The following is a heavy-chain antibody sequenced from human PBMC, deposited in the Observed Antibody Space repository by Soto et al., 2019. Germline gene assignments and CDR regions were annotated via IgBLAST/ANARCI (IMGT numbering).Heavy chain of an antibody. V-gene: IGHV3-64D*06. Sequence: SGFTFSEYSMHCVRQAPGKGLQYVSTISSDGDITYYADSVKGRFTISRDNSKNTLYLQMNSLRPEDTAVYYCVKVSTFYDILTGYYSKNFFDPWGQGTLVTVSS. D-gene: IGHD3-9*01. CDR1: GFTFSEYS. CDR2: ISSDGDIT. J-gene: IGHJ5*02. CDR3: VKVSTFYDILTGYYSKNFFDP.